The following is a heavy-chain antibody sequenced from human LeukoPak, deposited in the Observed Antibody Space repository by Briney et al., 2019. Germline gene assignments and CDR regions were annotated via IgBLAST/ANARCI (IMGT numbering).Heavy chain of an antibody. V-gene: IGHV3-23*01. CDR2: IGNSGRDT. CDR1: GFTFSSYV. CDR3: ARYCGADSCYSGLDY. Sequence: GGSLRLSCAASGFTFSSYVMTWVRQAPGRGLEWVSSIGNSGRDTYYADSMKGRFTISRDNSKSTLFLHMSSLRAGDTAIYYCARYCGADSCYSGLDYRGQGALVTVSS. D-gene: IGHD2-15*01. J-gene: IGHJ4*02.